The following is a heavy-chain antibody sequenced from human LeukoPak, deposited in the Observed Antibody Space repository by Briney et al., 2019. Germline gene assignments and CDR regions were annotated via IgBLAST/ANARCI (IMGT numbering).Heavy chain of an antibody. CDR3: ARMWRAMVRGVNPPGDY. CDR2: INHSGST. Sequence: SETLSLTCAVYGGSFSGYYWSWIRQPPGKGLEWIGEINHSGSTHYNPSLKSRVTISVDTSKNQFSLKLSSVTAADTAVYYCARMWRAMVRGVNPPGDYWGQGTLVAVSS. D-gene: IGHD3-10*01. J-gene: IGHJ4*02. CDR1: GGSFSGYY. V-gene: IGHV4-34*01.